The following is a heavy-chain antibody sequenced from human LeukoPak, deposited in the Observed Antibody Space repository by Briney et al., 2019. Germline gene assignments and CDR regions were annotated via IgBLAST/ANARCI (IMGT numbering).Heavy chain of an antibody. CDR2: IYHSGST. D-gene: IGHD1-14*01. CDR3: ARAKPNDAFDI. V-gene: IGHV4-4*02. J-gene: IGHJ3*02. Sequence: SETLSLTCAVSGGSISSSNWWSWVRPPPGKGLEWIGEIYHSGSTNYNPSLKSRVTISVDKSKNQFSLKLSSVTAADTAVYYFARAKPNDAFDIWGQGTMVTVSS. CDR1: GGSISSSNW.